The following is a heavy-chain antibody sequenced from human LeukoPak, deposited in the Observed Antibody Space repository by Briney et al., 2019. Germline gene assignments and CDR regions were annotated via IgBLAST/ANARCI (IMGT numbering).Heavy chain of an antibody. Sequence: ASVKVSCKASGGTFSSYAISWVRQAPGQGLEWMGWISAYNGNTNYAQKLQGRVTMTTDTSTSTAYMELRSLRSDDTAVYYCARDLGYGATSAEYFQHWGQGTLVTVSS. V-gene: IGHV1-18*01. CDR3: ARDLGYGATSAEYFQH. CDR2: ISAYNGNT. CDR1: GGTFSSYA. D-gene: IGHD1-26*01. J-gene: IGHJ1*01.